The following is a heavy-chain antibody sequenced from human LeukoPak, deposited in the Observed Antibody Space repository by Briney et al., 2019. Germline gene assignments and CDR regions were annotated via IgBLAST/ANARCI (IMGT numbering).Heavy chain of an antibody. J-gene: IGHJ5*02. Sequence: SEALSFTRTVSGGSISSYYWSWIRQPPGKGLEWIGYMYHSGTTNYNPSLKSRVTISIDTSKDQFSLKLTSVSAADTAVYYCARNNGPVLEPWGQGSLVTVSS. D-gene: IGHD1-14*01. V-gene: IGHV4-59*08. CDR1: GGSISSYY. CDR3: ARNNGPVLEP. CDR2: MYHSGTT.